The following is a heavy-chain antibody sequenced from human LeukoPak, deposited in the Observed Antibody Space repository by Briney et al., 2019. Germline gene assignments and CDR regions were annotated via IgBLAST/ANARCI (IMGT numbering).Heavy chain of an antibody. J-gene: IGHJ4*02. CDR3: ATVASSGALRTDF. V-gene: IGHV3-21*01. D-gene: IGHD2-15*01. CDR1: GFTFSTYS. Sequence: PGGSLRLSCAASGFTFSTYSMNWVRQAPREGLEWVSSISSGRNYIYYADSVKGRFTISRDNAKNSLYLQMNSLRAEDTAVYYCATVASSGALRTDFWGQGTLVTVSS. CDR2: ISSGRNYI.